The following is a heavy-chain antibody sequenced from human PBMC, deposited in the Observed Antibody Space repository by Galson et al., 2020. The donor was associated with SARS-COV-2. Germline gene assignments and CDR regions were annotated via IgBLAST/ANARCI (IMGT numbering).Heavy chain of an antibody. CDR3: AKAPLSIAAAGISGPRGYFDL. Sequence: GGSLRLSCPASGFTFSSYAMSWVRQAPGKGLEWVSAISGSGGSTSYEDSVKGRFTIPRDDSKNTLYLQMNSLRAEDTAVYYCAKAPLSIAAAGISGPRGYFDLWGRGTLVTVSS. V-gene: IGHV3-23*01. J-gene: IGHJ2*01. D-gene: IGHD6-13*01. CDR2: ISGSGGST. CDR1: GFTFSSYA.